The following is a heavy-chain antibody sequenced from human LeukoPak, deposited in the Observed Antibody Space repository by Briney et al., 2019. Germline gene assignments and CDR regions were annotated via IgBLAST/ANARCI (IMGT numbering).Heavy chain of an antibody. V-gene: IGHV3-7*01. J-gene: IGHJ3*02. Sequence: GGSLRLSCTASGFTFSTYWMSWVRQAPGKGLEWMANIKPDGSEKFYVDSVKGRFTISRDNAKNSLYLHMNSLRAEDTAVYYCARGDYYDTSGNFNDAFDIWGQGTMVTVSS. CDR3: ARGDYYDTSGNFNDAFDI. CDR2: IKPDGSEK. CDR1: GFTFSTYW. D-gene: IGHD3-22*01.